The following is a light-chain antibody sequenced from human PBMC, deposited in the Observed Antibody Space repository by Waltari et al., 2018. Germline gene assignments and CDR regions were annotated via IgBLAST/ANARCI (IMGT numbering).Light chain of an antibody. V-gene: IGLV2-8*01. CDR3: SSYVGYKNNYV. CDR2: GVN. CDR1: SSHVGGYNY. Sequence: QSALTQPPSASGSPGQSVTIHCTGTSSHVGGYNYVSWYQQYPGKAPKVMIYGVNKRPSGVPDRFSGSKSGNTASLTVSGLQAEDEADYYCSSYVGYKNNYVFGTGTKVTVL. J-gene: IGLJ1*01.